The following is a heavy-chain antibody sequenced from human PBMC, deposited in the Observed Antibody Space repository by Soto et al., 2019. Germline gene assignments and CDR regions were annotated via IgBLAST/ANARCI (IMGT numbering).Heavy chain of an antibody. CDR3: AREGVVGYSSSHFDY. D-gene: IGHD6-13*01. Sequence: QVQLQESGPGLVKPSQTLSLTCTVSGGSISSGGYYWSWIRQHPGKGLEWIGYIYYSGSTYYNPSLKRRVTISVDTSKNQFSLKLSSVTAADTAVYYCAREGVVGYSSSHFDYWGQGTLVTVSS. CDR2: IYYSGST. CDR1: GGSISSGGYY. V-gene: IGHV4-31*03. J-gene: IGHJ4*02.